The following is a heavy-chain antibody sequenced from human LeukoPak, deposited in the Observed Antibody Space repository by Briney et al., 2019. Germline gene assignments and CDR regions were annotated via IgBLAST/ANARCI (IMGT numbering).Heavy chain of an antibody. Sequence: ASVKVSCRASGYTFTNYGISWGRQAAGQGLEGMGWISAYNGTTNYAQNLQGRVTLTPDTSTSTAYMELRSLRSHDTAVYYCARGGSYYDPAVYWGQGTLVTVSS. J-gene: IGHJ4*02. D-gene: IGHD1-26*01. CDR3: ARGGSYYDPAVY. CDR2: ISAYNGTT. V-gene: IGHV1-18*01. CDR1: GYTFTNYG.